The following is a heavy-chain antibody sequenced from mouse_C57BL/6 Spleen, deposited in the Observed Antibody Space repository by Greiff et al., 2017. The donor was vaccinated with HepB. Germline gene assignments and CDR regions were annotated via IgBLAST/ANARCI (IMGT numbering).Heavy chain of an antibody. J-gene: IGHJ3*01. Sequence: QVQLQQPGAELVKPGASVKLSCKASGYTFTSYWMHWVKQRPGQGLEWIGMIHPNSGSTNYNEKFKSKATLTVDKSSSTAYMQLSSLTSEDSAVYYCARSDYDGMGFAYWGQGTLVTVSA. CDR2: IHPNSGST. CDR3: ARSDYDGMGFAY. D-gene: IGHD1-1*01. CDR1: GYTFTSYW. V-gene: IGHV1-64*01.